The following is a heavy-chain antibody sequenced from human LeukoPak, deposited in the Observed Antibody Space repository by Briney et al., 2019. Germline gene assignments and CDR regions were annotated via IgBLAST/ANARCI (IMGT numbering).Heavy chain of an antibody. CDR1: GFSFNSYW. CDR3: GRFGYVAGIDF. CDR2: IDPAGADT. Sequence: GGSLRLSCAASGFSFNSYWMTWVRQAPGRGLEWVANIDPAGADTYYVDPVKGRFIISRDNAQNLVYLQMNTLRAEDTAVYSCGRFGYVAGIDFWGQGTLVTVSS. V-gene: IGHV3-7*01. D-gene: IGHD6-19*01. J-gene: IGHJ4*02.